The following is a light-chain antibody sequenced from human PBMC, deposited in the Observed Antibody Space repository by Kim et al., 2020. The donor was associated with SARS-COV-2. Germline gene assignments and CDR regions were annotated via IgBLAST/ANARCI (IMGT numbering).Light chain of an antibody. CDR3: NSRVNNDYVL. Sequence: SSELTQDPAVSVALGQTVRITCQGDSLRSYYTTWYQQKPGQAPIVVVYGKNNRPSGIPDRFSGSSSGNTASLTITGTQAGDEADYYCNSRVNNDYVLFGGGTQLTVL. CDR1: SLRSYY. CDR2: GKN. J-gene: IGLJ2*01. V-gene: IGLV3-19*01.